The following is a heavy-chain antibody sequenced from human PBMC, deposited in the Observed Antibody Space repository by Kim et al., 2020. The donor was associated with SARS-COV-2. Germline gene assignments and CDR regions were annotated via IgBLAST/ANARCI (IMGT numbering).Heavy chain of an antibody. J-gene: IGHJ4*02. CDR2: IKQDGSEK. V-gene: IGHV3-7*01. D-gene: IGHD1-1*01. CDR3: ARASTGRSRDY. CDR1: GFTFSDYW. Sequence: GGSLRLSCAASGFTFSDYWMSWVRQAPGKGLEWVANIKQDGSEKFYVDSVKGRFTISKDNAKNSLYLQMNSLRVEDTAVYYCARASTGRSRDYWGKGTLVTVSS.